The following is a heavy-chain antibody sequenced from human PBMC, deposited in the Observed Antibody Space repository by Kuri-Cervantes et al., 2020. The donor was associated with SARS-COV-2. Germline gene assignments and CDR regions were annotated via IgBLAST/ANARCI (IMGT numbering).Heavy chain of an antibody. CDR3: TRENFDWLSNSYNWFDP. D-gene: IGHD3-9*01. CDR2: IRTQAYSGPT. V-gene: IGHV3-49*03. CDR1: GFTFGDFR. Sequence: GESLKISCTASGFTFGDFRMSWFRQAPGKGLEWVGFIRTQAYSGPTEYAASVKGRFTISRDDSKSIAYLQMNSLKTDDTAIYYCTRENFDWLSNSYNWFDPWGQGTLVTVSS. J-gene: IGHJ5*02.